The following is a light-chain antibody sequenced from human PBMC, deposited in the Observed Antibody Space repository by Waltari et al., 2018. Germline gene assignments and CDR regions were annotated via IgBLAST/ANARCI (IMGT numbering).Light chain of an antibody. CDR2: DVS. V-gene: IGLV2-14*03. CDR3: SSYTTNTRV. CDR1: SGDLVIGNR. Sequence: QSALTQPASVSGSPGQSITISCPGTSGDLVIGNRVSWYQQYPGKPPKLMIYDVSSRPSGVSDRFSGSKSGNTASLTISGLQVEDEADYYCSSYTTNTRVFGGGTKLTVL. J-gene: IGLJ3*02.